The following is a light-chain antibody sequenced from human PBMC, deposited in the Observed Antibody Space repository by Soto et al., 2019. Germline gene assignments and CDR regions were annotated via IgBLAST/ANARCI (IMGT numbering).Light chain of an antibody. V-gene: IGKV3-15*01. CDR3: QQYTNWPPIT. CDR2: DAS. J-gene: IGKJ5*01. CDR1: QSVRSK. Sequence: EIVMTQSPGTLSVSPGERATLSCRASQSVRSKLAWYQQKPGQAPRLLIYDASTRAPGIPARFSGSGSGTEFTLTISSLQSEDFAVYYCQQYTNWPPITFGQGTRLEIK.